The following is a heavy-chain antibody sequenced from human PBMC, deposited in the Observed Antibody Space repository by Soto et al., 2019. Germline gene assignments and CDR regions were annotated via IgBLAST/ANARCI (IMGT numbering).Heavy chain of an antibody. D-gene: IGHD3-3*01. CDR3: ARAIFGPSEYYYYYYMDV. J-gene: IGHJ6*03. CDR2: IYYSGST. V-gene: IGHV4-59*01. Sequence: SETLSLTCTVSGGSISSYYWSWIRQPPGKGLEWIGYIYYSGSTNYNPSLKSRVTISVDTSKNQFSLKLGSVTAADTAVYYCARAIFGPSEYYYYYYMDVWGKGTTVTVSS. CDR1: GGSISSYY.